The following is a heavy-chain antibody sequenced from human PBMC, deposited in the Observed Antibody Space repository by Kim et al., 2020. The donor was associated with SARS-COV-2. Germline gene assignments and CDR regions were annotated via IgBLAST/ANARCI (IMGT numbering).Heavy chain of an antibody. CDR2: IYYSGST. CDR3: ARGIDNDAFDI. CDR1: GGSISSSSYY. Sequence: SETLSLTCTVSGGSISSSSYYWGWIRQPPGKGLEWIGSIYYSGSTYYNPSLKSRVTISVDTSKNQFSLKLSSVTAADTAVYYCARGIDNDAFDIWGQGTMVTVSS. D-gene: IGHD1-20*01. J-gene: IGHJ3*02. V-gene: IGHV4-39*07.